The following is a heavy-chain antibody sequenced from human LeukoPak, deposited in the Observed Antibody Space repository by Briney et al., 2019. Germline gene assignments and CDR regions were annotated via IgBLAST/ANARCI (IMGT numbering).Heavy chain of an antibody. D-gene: IGHD3-10*01. CDR3: VIYGSGSYFDY. V-gene: IGHV5-51*01. CDR2: IFPGDSDT. J-gene: IGHJ4*02. CDR1: GYNFTNYW. Sequence: GESLKISCKGSGYNFTNYWIGWVRQMPGKGLEWMGIIFPGDSDTIYSPPFEGQVTISADKSINTAYLQWSSLKASDTAMYYCVIYGSGSYFDYWGQGTLVIVSS.